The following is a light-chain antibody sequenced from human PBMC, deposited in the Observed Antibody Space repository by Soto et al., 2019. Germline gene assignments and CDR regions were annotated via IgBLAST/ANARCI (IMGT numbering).Light chain of an antibody. CDR2: KTS. CDR3: HQYNSYWT. J-gene: IGKJ1*01. Sequence: DTQMTQSPSTLSASVGDRVTITCRASQSIGSLFSCYQHKPGKAPKLLIYKTSILENGVPSRFSGSGSGTEFTLSISSLQPDDFATYYCHQYNSYWTFGQGTK. CDR1: QSIGSL. V-gene: IGKV1-5*03.